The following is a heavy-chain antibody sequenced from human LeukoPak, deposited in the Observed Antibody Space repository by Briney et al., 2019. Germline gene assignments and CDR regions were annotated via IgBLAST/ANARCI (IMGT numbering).Heavy chain of an antibody. CDR2: ISSSSRYL. CDR1: EFTFSSYS. Sequence: GGSLRLSCAASEFTFSSYSMSWVRQAPGKGLEWVSSISSSSRYLYYADSVKGRFTISRDNAKNSLYLQMNSLRAEDTAVYYCARDHWDILTGCYIDYWGQGTLVTVSS. V-gene: IGHV3-21*01. D-gene: IGHD3-9*01. CDR3: ARDHWDILTGCYIDY. J-gene: IGHJ4*02.